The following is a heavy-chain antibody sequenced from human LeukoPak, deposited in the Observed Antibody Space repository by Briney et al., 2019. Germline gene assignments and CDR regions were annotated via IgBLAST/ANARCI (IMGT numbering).Heavy chain of an antibody. CDR2: IYYTGNT. CDR3: ARWNYDSSGHRPFDI. Sequence: SQTLSLTCTVSGDSSISGSYYWIWIRQPPGKGLEWIGYIYYTGNTNYNPSLRSRVTISVDTSKNQFSLKLTSVTAADTAVYYCARWNYDSSGHRPFDIWGQGTMVTVSS. V-gene: IGHV4-61*01. J-gene: IGHJ3*02. CDR1: GDSSISGSYY. D-gene: IGHD3-22*01.